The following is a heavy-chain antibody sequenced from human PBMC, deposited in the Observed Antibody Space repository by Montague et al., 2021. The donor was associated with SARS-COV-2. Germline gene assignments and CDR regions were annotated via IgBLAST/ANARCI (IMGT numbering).Heavy chain of an antibody. CDR2: IDWXXXK. CDR1: GFSLSTSGMC. D-gene: IGHD4-17*01. Sequence: PALVKPTQTLTLTCTFSGFSLSTSGMCVSWIRQPPGKALEWLARIDWXXXKYYSTSLKTRLTISKDTSKNQVVLTMTNVDPVDTATYYCARIQATVNAFDIWGQGTMVTVSS. V-gene: IGHV2-70*11. CDR3: ARIQATVNAFDI. J-gene: IGHJ3*02.